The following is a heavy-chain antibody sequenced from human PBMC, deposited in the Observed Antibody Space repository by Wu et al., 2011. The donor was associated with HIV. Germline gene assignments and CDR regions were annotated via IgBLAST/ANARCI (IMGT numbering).Heavy chain of an antibody. CDR1: GYTFTGYY. D-gene: IGHD6-19*01. Sequence: QVQLVQSGAEVKKPGASVKVSCKASGYTFTGYYMHWVRQAPGQGLEWMGWINPNSGGTSYAQKFQGRVTMTRDTSISTAYMELSRLRSDDTAMYYCARGGGMNIAVPGRYGDYYYYMDVWGKGTTVTVSS. CDR3: ARGGGMNIAVPGRYGDYYYYMDV. CDR2: INPNSGGT. J-gene: IGHJ6*03. V-gene: IGHV1-2*02.